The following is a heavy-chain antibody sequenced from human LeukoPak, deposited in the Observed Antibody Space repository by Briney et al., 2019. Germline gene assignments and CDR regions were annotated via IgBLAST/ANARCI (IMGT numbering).Heavy chain of an antibody. D-gene: IGHD5-24*01. CDR1: GGSMSSYY. Sequence: SETLSLTCTVSGGSMSSYYWSWIRQPPGKGLEWIGFIYYSGSTKYNPSLKSRVTISVDTSKNQFSLKLSSVTAADTAVYYCARGARTGYNLEPFDYWGQGTLVTVSS. CDR2: IYYSGST. CDR3: ARGARTGYNLEPFDY. J-gene: IGHJ4*02. V-gene: IGHV4-59*08.